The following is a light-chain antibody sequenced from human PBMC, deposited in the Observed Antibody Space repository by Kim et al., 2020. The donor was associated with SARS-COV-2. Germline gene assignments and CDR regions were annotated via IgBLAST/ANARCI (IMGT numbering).Light chain of an antibody. CDR3: QQRGNWRLT. CDR2: DAS. J-gene: IGKJ4*01. CDR1: QTVSNY. V-gene: IGKV3-11*01. Sequence: EIGLTQSPATLSLSPGERATLSCRADQTVSNYLTWYQQRPGQAPRLLIYDASNRATGIPARFSGSGSGTDFTLTISSLEPEDSAVYYCQQRGNWRLTFGGGTKVDIK.